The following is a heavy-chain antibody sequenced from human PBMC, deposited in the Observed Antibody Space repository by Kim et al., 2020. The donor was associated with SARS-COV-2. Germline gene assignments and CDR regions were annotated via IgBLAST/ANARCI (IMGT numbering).Heavy chain of an antibody. J-gene: IGHJ3*02. CDR3: ARANPMRWLRFVTHRLYAFDI. CDR2: IKQDGSEK. CDR1: GFTFSSYW. V-gene: IGHV3-7*01. Sequence: GGSLRLSCAASGFTFSSYWMSWVRQAPGKGLEWVANIKQDGSEKYYVDSVKGRFTISRDNAKNSLYLQMNSLRAEDTAVYYCARANPMRWLRFVTHRLYAFDIWGQGTMVTVSS. D-gene: IGHD5-12*01.